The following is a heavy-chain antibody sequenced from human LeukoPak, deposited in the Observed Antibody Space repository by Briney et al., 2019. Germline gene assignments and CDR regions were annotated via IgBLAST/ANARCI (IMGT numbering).Heavy chain of an antibody. CDR3: ARSVALDAFDI. V-gene: IGHV4-39*07. J-gene: IGHJ3*02. CDR1: GGSISSSSYY. D-gene: IGHD2-15*01. CDR2: IYYSGST. Sequence: SETLSLTCTVSGGSISSSSYYWGWIRQPPGKGLEWIGSIYYSGSTYYNPSLKSRVTISVDTSKNQFSLKLSSVTAADTALYYCARSVALDAFDIWGQGTMVTVSS.